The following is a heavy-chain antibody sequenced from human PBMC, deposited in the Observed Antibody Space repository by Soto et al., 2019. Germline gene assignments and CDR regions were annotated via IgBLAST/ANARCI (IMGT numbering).Heavy chain of an antibody. CDR2: ISAYNGNT. CDR1: GYTFTSYG. CDR3: ARDRAYYYDSSGYYAY. J-gene: IGHJ4*02. D-gene: IGHD3-22*01. V-gene: IGHV1-18*04. Sequence: ASVKVSCKASGYTFTSYGISWVRQAPGQGLEWMGWISAYNGNTNYAQKLQGRVTMTTDTSTSTAYMELRSLRSDDTAVYYCARDRAYYYDSSGYYAYWGQGTLVTVSS.